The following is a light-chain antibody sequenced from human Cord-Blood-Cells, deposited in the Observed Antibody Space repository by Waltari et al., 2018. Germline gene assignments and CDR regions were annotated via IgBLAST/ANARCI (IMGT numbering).Light chain of an antibody. V-gene: IGKV4-1*01. CDR1: QSVLYSSNNKNY. Sequence: DIVMTQSPDSLAVSLGERATINCKSSQSVLYSSNNKNYLAWYQQKPGQPPKLLIYWASTRECGVPDRFSGSGSETDFTLTISNLQAEDVAVYYCQQYYSTPYTFGQGTKLEIK. J-gene: IGKJ2*01. CDR3: QQYYSTPYT. CDR2: WAS.